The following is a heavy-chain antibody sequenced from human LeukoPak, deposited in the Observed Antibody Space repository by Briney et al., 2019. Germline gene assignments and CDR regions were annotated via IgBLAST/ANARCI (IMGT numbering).Heavy chain of an antibody. Sequence: ASVTVSCKASGYTFTSYDINWGRQATGQGHEWMGWMNPNRGKTGYAQKFQGRVTMTRNTSISTAYMELSSLRSEDTAVYYCARVGYCSSTSCYGPYYYYGMDVWGQGTTVTVSS. J-gene: IGHJ6*02. V-gene: IGHV1-8*01. CDR1: GYTFTSYD. CDR2: MNPNRGKT. CDR3: ARVGYCSSTSCYGPYYYYGMDV. D-gene: IGHD2-2*01.